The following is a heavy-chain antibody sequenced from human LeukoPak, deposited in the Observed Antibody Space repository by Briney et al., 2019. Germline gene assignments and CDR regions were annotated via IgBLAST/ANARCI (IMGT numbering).Heavy chain of an antibody. V-gene: IGHV3-21*01. D-gene: IGHD1-26*01. CDR3: ASGTIVGARGADN. Sequence: PGGSLRLSCAASGFTFSSYSMNWVRQAPGKALEWVSSISGNSFHIFYADSVKGRFTISRDNAYKSLYLQLNSLRAEDTAVYYCASGTIVGARGADNWGQGTLVTVSS. CDR1: GFTFSSYS. CDR2: ISGNSFHI. J-gene: IGHJ4*02.